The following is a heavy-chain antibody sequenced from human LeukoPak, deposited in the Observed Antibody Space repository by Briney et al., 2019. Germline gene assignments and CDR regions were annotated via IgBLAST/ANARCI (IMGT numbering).Heavy chain of an antibody. J-gene: IGHJ4*02. V-gene: IGHV1-2*02. CDR1: GYTFTGYY. CDR3: ARDGDWNQRYDY. Sequence: ASVRVSCKASGYTFTGYYMHWVRQAPGQGLEWMGWINPNSGGTNYAQKFQGRVTMTRDTSISTAYMELSRLRSDDTAVYYCARDGDWNQRYDYWGQGTLVTVSS. CDR2: INPNSGGT. D-gene: IGHD1-1*01.